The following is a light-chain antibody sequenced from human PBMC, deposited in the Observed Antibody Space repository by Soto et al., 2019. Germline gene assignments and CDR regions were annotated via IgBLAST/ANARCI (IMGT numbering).Light chain of an antibody. CDR3: QHYVNWPLT. CDR2: GAS. J-gene: IGKJ4*01. CDR1: QSVDSNY. Sequence: EIVLTQSPGTLSLSPGERATLSCRASQSVDSNYLAWYQQKPGQAPRPLIYGASTRATGIPDRFSGSGSGTDFALTITRLEPEDFAVYYCQHYVNWPLTFGGGTKVESK. V-gene: IGKV3-20*01.